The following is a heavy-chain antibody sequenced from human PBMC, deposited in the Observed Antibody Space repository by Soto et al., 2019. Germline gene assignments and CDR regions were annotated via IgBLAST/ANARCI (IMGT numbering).Heavy chain of an antibody. J-gene: IGHJ6*02. CDR1: GGSINSGGYS. D-gene: IGHD2-2*01. V-gene: IGHV4-30-2*01. Sequence: QLQLQESGSGLVKPSQTLSLTCTVSGGSINSGGYSWIWIRQPPGKGLEWIGYIYHTRNTFYNPSLQSRVTISVDQSKNPVSLSLGSVTAADTAMYYCARVERTLSTPFAYGMDVWGQGTTVTVSS. CDR3: ARVERTLSTPFAYGMDV. CDR2: IYHTRNT.